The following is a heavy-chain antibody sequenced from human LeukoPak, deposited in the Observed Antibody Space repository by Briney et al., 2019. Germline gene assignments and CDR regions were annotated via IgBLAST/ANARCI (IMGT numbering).Heavy chain of an antibody. Sequence: NPSETLSLTCAVYGGSFSGYYWSWIRQPPGKGLEWIGEINHSGSTNYNPSLKSRVTISVDTSKNQFSLKLSSVTAADTAVYYCARHDRDCSSTSCYHYMDVWGKGTTVTVSS. D-gene: IGHD2-2*01. V-gene: IGHV4-34*01. CDR3: ARHDRDCSSTSCYHYMDV. CDR1: GGSFSGYY. CDR2: INHSGST. J-gene: IGHJ6*03.